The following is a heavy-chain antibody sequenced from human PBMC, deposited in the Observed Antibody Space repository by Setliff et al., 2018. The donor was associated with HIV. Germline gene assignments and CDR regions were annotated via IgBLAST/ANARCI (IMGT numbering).Heavy chain of an antibody. J-gene: IGHJ3*02. V-gene: IGHV1-46*01. Sequence: GASVKVSCKASGFTFTNYYVHWVRQAPGQGLEWMGMIIPSGGSTAYAEKFLGRVTLTRDTSTSTVYMELRSLRYEDTAVYYCARATVVKGNDAFDIWGQGTMVTVSS. CDR2: IIPSGGST. D-gene: IGHD2-15*01. CDR1: GFTFTNYY. CDR3: ARATVVKGNDAFDI.